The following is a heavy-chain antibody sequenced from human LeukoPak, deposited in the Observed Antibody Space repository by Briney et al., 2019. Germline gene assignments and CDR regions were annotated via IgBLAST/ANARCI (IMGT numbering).Heavy chain of an antibody. J-gene: IGHJ4*02. CDR3: ARGPMYYDSSGYHYYSDY. Sequence: ASVKVSCKASGYTFTSYDINWVRRATGQGLEWMGWMNPNSGNTGYAQKFQGRVTMTRNTSISTAYMELSSLRSEDTAVYYCARGPMYYDSSGYHYYSDYWGQGTLVTVSS. CDR2: MNPNSGNT. D-gene: IGHD3-22*01. CDR1: GYTFTSYD. V-gene: IGHV1-8*01.